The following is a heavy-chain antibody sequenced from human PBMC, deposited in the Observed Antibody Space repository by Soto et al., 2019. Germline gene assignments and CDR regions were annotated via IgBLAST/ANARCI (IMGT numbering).Heavy chain of an antibody. CDR1: GFTFSSYA. CDR2: ISYDGSNK. V-gene: IGHV3-30-3*01. D-gene: IGHD1-1*01. Sequence: GGSLRLSCAASGFTFSSYAMHWVRQAPGKGLEWVAVISYDGSNKYYADSVKGRFTISRDNSKNTLYLQMNSLRAEDTAVYYCARGQVVFHYWGRGTLVTVSS. CDR3: ARGQVVFHY. J-gene: IGHJ4*02.